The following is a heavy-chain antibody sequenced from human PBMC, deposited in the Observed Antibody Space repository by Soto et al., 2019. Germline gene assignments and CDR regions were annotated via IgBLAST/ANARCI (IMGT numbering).Heavy chain of an antibody. J-gene: IGHJ4*02. V-gene: IGHV1-18*01. CDR3: ARSGADCTIITCLFDSF. CDR1: GYAFTSYG. D-gene: IGHD2-8*01. Sequence: QAQLVQSGGEVKKPGASVKVSCRASGYAFTSYGYAWVRQAPGQGLEWMGWISAYNGDTNYAQKFQDRVTLTTDTSTTTVHMELRSLGSDDTAVYYCARSGADCTIITCLFDSFWGLGTLVTVSS. CDR2: ISAYNGDT.